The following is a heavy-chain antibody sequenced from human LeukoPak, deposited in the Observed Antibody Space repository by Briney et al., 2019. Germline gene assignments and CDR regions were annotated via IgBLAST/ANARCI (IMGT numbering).Heavy chain of an antibody. Sequence: GGSLRLSCASSGFTFHNYAMHWVRQAPGKGLEWVSYISSSSSTIYYADSVKGRFTISRDNAKNSLYLQMNSLRAEDTAVYYCARRAFIDYWGQGTLVTVSS. CDR3: ARRAFIDY. V-gene: IGHV3-48*01. CDR1: GFTFHNYA. J-gene: IGHJ4*02. CDR2: ISSSSSTI.